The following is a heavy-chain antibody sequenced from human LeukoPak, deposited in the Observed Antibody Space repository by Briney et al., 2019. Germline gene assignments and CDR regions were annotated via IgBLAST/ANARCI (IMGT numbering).Heavy chain of an antibody. CDR1: GGSISSSNW. V-gene: IGHV4-4*02. D-gene: IGHD2-15*01. Sequence: PSETLSLTCAVSGGSISSSNWWSWVRQPPGKGLEWIGEIYHSGSTNYNPSLKSRVTMSVDTSKNQFSLNLSSVTAADTAVYYCARVIGVVGYFDYWGQGTLVTVSS. CDR2: IYHSGST. CDR3: ARVIGVVGYFDY. J-gene: IGHJ4*02.